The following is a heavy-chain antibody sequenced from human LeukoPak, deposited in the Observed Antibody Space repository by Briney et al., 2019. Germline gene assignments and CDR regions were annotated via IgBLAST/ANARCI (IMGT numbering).Heavy chain of an antibody. CDR2: ISGSGGST. J-gene: IGHJ4*02. V-gene: IGHV3-23*01. D-gene: IGHD6-13*01. Sequence: PGGPLRLSCAASGFTFSSYAMSWVRQAPGKGLEWVSAISGSGGSTYYADSVKGRFTISRDNSKNTLYLQMNSLRAEDTAVYYCAKGDSSSWSYYFDYWGQGTLVTVSS. CDR1: GFTFSSYA. CDR3: AKGDSSSWSYYFDY.